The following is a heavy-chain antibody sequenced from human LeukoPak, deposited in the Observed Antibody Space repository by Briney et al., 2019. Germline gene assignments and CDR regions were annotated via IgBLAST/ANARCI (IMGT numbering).Heavy chain of an antibody. J-gene: IGHJ4*02. CDR1: GFSFSTYG. Sequence: GGSLRLSCAASGFSFSTYGMHWVRQAPGKGLEWVSAISGSGGSTYYADSVKGRFTISRDNSKNTLYLQMNSLRAEDTAVYYCAKDPSYYYDSSGYHFDYWGQGTLVTVSS. D-gene: IGHD3-22*01. CDR3: AKDPSYYYDSSGYHFDY. V-gene: IGHV3-23*01. CDR2: ISGSGGST.